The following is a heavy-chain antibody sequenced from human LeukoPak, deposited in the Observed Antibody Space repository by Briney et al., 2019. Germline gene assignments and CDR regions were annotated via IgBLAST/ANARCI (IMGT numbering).Heavy chain of an antibody. D-gene: IGHD1-26*01. CDR1: GFTFSSYS. Sequence: PGGSLRLSCAASGFTFSSYSMNWVRQAPGKGLEWVSYISSSSTIYYADSVKGRFTISRDNAKNSLYLQMNSLRAEDTAVYYCARDTRSWELGAFDIWGQGTMVTVSS. CDR3: ARDTRSWELGAFDI. V-gene: IGHV3-48*04. CDR2: ISSSSTI. J-gene: IGHJ3*02.